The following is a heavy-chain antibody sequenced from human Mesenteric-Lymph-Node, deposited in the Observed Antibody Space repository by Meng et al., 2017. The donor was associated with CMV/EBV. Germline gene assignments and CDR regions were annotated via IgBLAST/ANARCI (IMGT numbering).Heavy chain of an antibody. CDR1: GDSISSFYY. CDR3: ARPFPSWQSPRLDPFGA. D-gene: IGHD6-19*01. V-gene: IGHV4-39*01. CDR2: VHYTGST. J-gene: IGHJ5*02. Sequence: HLRESAPGQVRPSETRPRPCPVSGDSISSFYYWGWIRQPPGSGLEWIGSVHYTGSTYYSPSLKSRVTVSVDTSKNQFSLRLTSVTAADTAVYYCARPFPSWQSPRLDPFGAWGQGTLVTVSS.